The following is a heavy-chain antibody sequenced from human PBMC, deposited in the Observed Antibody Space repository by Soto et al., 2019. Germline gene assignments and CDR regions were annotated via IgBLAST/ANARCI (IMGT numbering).Heavy chain of an antibody. CDR1: GYIFANDW. D-gene: IGHD6-6*01. CDR2: IFPGDSDT. CDR3: ARRVAAHPYFDF. Sequence: ESLKISFKGDGYIFANDWLAWVRQMPGKGLEWMGIIFPGDSDTRYSPSFQGQVTISADKSINTAYLQWSSLKASDTAVYYCARRVAAHPYFDFWGQGALVTVSS. J-gene: IGHJ4*02. V-gene: IGHV5-51*01.